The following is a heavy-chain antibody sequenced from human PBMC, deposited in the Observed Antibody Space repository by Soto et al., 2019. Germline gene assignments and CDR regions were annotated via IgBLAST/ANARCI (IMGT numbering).Heavy chain of an antibody. CDR2: ISSSSSYI. V-gene: IGHV3-21*01. J-gene: IGHJ4*02. CDR3: ARESVLWFGELSAVAPFDY. CDR1: GFPFSSYS. Sequence: PGGSLRLSCAASGFPFSSYSMNWVRQAPGKGLEWVSSISSSSSYIYYADSVKGRFTISRDNAKNSLYLQMNSLRAEDTAVYYCARESVLWFGELSAVAPFDYWGQGTLVTVSS. D-gene: IGHD3-10*01.